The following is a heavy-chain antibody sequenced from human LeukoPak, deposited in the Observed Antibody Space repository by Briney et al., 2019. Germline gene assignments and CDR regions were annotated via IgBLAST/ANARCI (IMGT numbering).Heavy chain of an antibody. CDR3: ARAYGDYSYYFDL. CDR2: IYHSGST. D-gene: IGHD4-17*01. J-gene: IGHJ4*02. Sequence: SETLSLTCTVSGGSISSYYWSWIRQPPGKGLEWIGYIYHSGSTYYNPSLKSRVTISVDRSKKQFSLKLTSVNAADTALYYCARAYGDYSYYFDLWGQGILVTVSS. CDR1: GGSISSYY. V-gene: IGHV4-59*01.